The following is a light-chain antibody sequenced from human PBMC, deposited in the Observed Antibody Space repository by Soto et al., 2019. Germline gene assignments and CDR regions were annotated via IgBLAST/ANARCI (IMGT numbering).Light chain of an antibody. V-gene: IGKV1-5*01. CDR1: QSISGW. J-gene: IGKJ1*01. CDR3: QQYNSYPWT. CDR2: DVS. Sequence: DIEMTQSPSTLSAPAGNRVTITRRASQSISGWLAWYQQKPGKAPKLLIYDVSSLESGVPSRFSGSGSGTEFTLAISSLQPDDFATYYCQQYNSYPWTFGQGTKVDIK.